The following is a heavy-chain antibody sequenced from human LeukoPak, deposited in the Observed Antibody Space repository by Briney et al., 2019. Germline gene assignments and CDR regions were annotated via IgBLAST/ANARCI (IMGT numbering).Heavy chain of an antibody. CDR3: AKGVHSSGWYFEGYYYMDV. CDR2: ISGSGGST. V-gene: IGHV3-23*01. CDR1: GFTFSSYG. J-gene: IGHJ6*03. D-gene: IGHD6-19*01. Sequence: GGSLRVSCAASGFTFSSYGMSWVRQAPGKGLEWVSAISGSGGSTYYADSVKGRFTISRDNSKNTLYLQMNSLRAEDTAVYYCAKGVHSSGWYFEGYYYMDVWGKGTTVTVSS.